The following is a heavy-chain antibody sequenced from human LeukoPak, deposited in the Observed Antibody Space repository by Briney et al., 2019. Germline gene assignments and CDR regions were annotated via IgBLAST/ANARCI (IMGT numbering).Heavy chain of an antibody. V-gene: IGHV1-2*02. CDR1: EYTFTGYY. D-gene: IGHD3-3*01. CDR3: ARDGYYDFWSGYWPYYYYMDA. Sequence: ASVKVSCKASEYTFTGYYMHWVRQAPGQGLEWMGWINPNSGGTNYAQKFQGRVTMTTDTSTSTAYMELRSLRSDDTAVYYCARDGYYDFWSGYWPYYYYMDAWGKGTTVTVSS. J-gene: IGHJ6*03. CDR2: INPNSGGT.